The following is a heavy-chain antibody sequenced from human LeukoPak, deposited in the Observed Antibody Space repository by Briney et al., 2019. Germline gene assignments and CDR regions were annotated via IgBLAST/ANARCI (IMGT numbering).Heavy chain of an antibody. CDR3: ARIYLKMASAS. J-gene: IGHJ5*02. CDR2: ISTSNNNA. D-gene: IGHD2-8*01. Sequence: GGSLRLSCAASGFTFSSYSMTWVRQAPGKGLEWVSYISTSNNNAYYADSVKGRFTISRDNAKNSLYLQMNSLRAEDTAVYYCARIYLKMASASWGQGTLVTVSS. CDR1: GFTFSSYS. V-gene: IGHV3-21*06.